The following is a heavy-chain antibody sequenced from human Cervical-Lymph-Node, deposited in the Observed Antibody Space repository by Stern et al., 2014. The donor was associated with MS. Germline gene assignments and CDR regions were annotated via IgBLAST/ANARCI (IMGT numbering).Heavy chain of an antibody. J-gene: IGHJ4*03. CDR1: SACGFRFRNYG. Sequence: VQLVEAGGGVVQPGRSLRLSCGASSACGFRFRNYGMHWVRQAPGKGLAWVAFISYDGSNEYYADSVKGRFTTSRDNFKNTLYLQMNSLRAEDTAVYYCAKDHYSNYGYFDYWGQGTLVTVSS. D-gene: IGHD4-11*01. CDR2: ISYDGSNE. V-gene: IGHV3-30*18. CDR3: AKDHYSNYGYFDY.